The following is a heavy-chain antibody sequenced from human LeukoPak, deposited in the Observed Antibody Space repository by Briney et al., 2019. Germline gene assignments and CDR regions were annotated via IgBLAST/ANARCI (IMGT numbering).Heavy chain of an antibody. CDR2: ISGDSRYI. Sequence: GGSLRLSCAASGFTLSNYAMSWVRQAPGKGLEWVSAISGDSRYIYYADSVRGRFTISRDNAENSLYLQMNSLRVEDTAVYYCARAPTVLVGYCSSSSCQADYWGQGTLVTVSS. V-gene: IGHV3-21*01. D-gene: IGHD2-2*01. J-gene: IGHJ4*02. CDR3: ARAPTVLVGYCSSSSCQADY. CDR1: GFTLSNYA.